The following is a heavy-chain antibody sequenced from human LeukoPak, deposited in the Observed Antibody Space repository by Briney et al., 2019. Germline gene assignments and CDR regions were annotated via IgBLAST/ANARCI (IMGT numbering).Heavy chain of an antibody. D-gene: IGHD6-13*01. CDR1: GYTFTSYD. CDR2: MNPNSGNT. J-gene: IGHJ4*02. Sequence: ASVKVSCKASGYTFTSYDINWVRQATGQGLEWMGWMNPNSGNTGYARKFQGRVTITRNTSISTAYMELSSLRSEDTAVYYCARASRLRTAAGWGYYFDYWGQGTLVTVSS. CDR3: ARASRLRTAAGWGYYFDY. V-gene: IGHV1-8*03.